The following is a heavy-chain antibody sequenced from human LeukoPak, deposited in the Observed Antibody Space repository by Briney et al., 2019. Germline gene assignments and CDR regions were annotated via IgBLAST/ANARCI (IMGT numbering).Heavy chain of an antibody. J-gene: IGHJ4*02. Sequence: GGSLRLSCAVSGFTFSSYAVSWVRQAPGKGLEWVSGISGSVVSTYYADSVKGRFTIPRDNSKNTLYLQMNSLRAEDTAVYYCAKRSGYCSGGSCYSSPGYYFDYWGQGTLVTVSS. V-gene: IGHV3-23*01. CDR1: GFTFSSYA. CDR3: AKRSGYCSGGSCYSSPGYYFDY. CDR2: ISGSVVST. D-gene: IGHD2-15*01.